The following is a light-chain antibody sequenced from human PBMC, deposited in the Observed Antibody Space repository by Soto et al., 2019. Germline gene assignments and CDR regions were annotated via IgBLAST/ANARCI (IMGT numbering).Light chain of an antibody. CDR1: ESIRTW. CDR3: QQYNSYSPT. Sequence: DIQMTQSPSTLSASIGDSVTITCRASESIRTWLAWYQHKPGKAPKFLIYDASSLESGVPSRFSGSGSGTEFTLTISSLQPDDFATYYCQQYNSYSPTFGQGTKVDI. J-gene: IGKJ1*01. V-gene: IGKV1-5*01. CDR2: DAS.